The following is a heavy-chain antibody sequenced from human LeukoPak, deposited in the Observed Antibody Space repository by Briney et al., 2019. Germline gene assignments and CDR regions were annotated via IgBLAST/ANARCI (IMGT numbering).Heavy chain of an antibody. CDR1: GFTFSNYW. CDR2: IYVDGRTT. Sequence: GGSLRLSCVASGFTFSNYWMHWVRQPPGKGLVWVSRIYVDGRTTNYADSAKGRFTISRDNAKNTVYLEMNSLSVEDTATYYCIRDFRSADLWGQGTLVTVTS. J-gene: IGHJ5*02. CDR3: IRDFRSADL. V-gene: IGHV3-74*01.